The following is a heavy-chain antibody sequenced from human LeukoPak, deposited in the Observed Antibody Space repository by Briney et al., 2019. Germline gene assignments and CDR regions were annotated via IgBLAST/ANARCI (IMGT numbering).Heavy chain of an antibody. J-gene: IGHJ4*02. V-gene: IGHV3-7*05. D-gene: IGHD6-19*01. CDR3: TREGYSTGWHPSAY. CDR1: GFTFSGSD. Sequence: PGGSLRLSCAASGFTFSGSDIHWVRQAPGRGLEWVARINQDGSEKYYVDSVEGRFTISRDNAKNSLYLQMNNLRAGDTAVYYCTREGYSTGWHPSAYWGQGTLVTVSS. CDR2: INQDGSEK.